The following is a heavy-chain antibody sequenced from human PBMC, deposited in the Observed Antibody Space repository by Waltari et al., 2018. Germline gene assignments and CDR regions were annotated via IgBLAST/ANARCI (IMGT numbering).Heavy chain of an antibody. D-gene: IGHD6-13*01. CDR3: ASIAAITKGLVWFDP. V-gene: IGHV4-34*01. CDR2: INHSGST. J-gene: IGHJ5*02. CDR1: GGSFSGYY. Sequence: QVQLQQWGAGLLKPSETLSLTCAVYGGSFSGYYWSWIRQHPGKGLEWIGEINHSGSTNYNPSLKSRVTISVDTSKNHFSLKLSSVTAADTAVYYCASIAAITKGLVWFDPWGQGTLVTVSS.